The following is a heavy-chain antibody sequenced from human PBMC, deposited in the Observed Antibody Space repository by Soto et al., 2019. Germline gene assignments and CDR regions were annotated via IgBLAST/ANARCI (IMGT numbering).Heavy chain of an antibody. V-gene: IGHV4-59*01. CDR2: IYASGAT. CDR3: ARSHSFDGSIYHYYFDF. Sequence: KTSETLSLTCTVSGGSISTYYWSWIRQPPGGTLEWIGYIYASGATTYNPSLESRVTMSVDVPNNEFSLELTSLTAADTAVYYCARSHSFDGSIYHYYFDFWGQGTLVTVSS. D-gene: IGHD3-10*01. CDR1: GGSISTYY. J-gene: IGHJ4*02.